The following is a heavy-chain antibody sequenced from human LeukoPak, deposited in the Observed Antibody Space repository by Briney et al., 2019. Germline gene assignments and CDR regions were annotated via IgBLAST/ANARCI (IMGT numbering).Heavy chain of an antibody. D-gene: IGHD4-11*01. V-gene: IGHV4-4*02. Sequence: NWWSWVRPPPGKGLQWIGEIYHSGSTNYNPSLKSRVTISVDKSKNQFSLKLSSVTAADTAVYYCARVSSTVTTYYYYYYMDVWGKGTTVTVSS. J-gene: IGHJ6*03. CDR2: IYHSGST. CDR3: ARVSSTVTTYYYYYYMDV. CDR1: NW.